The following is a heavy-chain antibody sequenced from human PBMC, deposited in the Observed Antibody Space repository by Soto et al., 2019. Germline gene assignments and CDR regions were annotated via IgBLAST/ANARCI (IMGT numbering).Heavy chain of an antibody. CDR1: GYTFTSYG. J-gene: IGHJ4*02. D-gene: IGHD3-22*01. CDR3: ARDWYNGDAVITYYFDY. Sequence: ASVKVSCKASGYTFTSYGISWVRQAPGQGLEWMGWISAYNGNTNYAQKLQGRVTMTTDTSTSTAYMELRSLRSDDTAVYYCARDWYNGDAVITYYFDYWGQGTLVTVSS. CDR2: ISAYNGNT. V-gene: IGHV1-18*01.